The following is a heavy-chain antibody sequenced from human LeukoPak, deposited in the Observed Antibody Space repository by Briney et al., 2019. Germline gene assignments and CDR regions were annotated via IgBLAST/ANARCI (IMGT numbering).Heavy chain of an antibody. CDR3: ARGRLVRQYFQH. J-gene: IGHJ1*01. CDR1: GGSISSYY. CDR2: IYYSGST. V-gene: IGHV4-59*12. Sequence: PSETLSLTCTVSGGSISSYYWSWIRQPPGKGLEWIGYIYYSGSTNYNPPLKSRVTISVDTSKNQFSLKLSSVTAADTAVYYCARGRLVRQYFQHWGQGTLVTVSS. D-gene: IGHD6-19*01.